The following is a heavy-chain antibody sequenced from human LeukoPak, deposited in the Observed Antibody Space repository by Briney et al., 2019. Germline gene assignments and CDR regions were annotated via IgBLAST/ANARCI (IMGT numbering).Heavy chain of an antibody. V-gene: IGHV4-39*01. CDR3: ASYSSESDAFDI. CDR2: IYYSGST. D-gene: IGHD3-22*01. CDR1: GGSISTSSYY. Sequence: SETLSLTCTVSGGSISTSSYYWGWIRQPPGKGLEWIGSIYYSGSTCYNPSLKSRVTISVDTSKNQFSLRLSSMTAADTAVYYCASYSSESDAFDIWGQGTMVTVSS. J-gene: IGHJ3*02.